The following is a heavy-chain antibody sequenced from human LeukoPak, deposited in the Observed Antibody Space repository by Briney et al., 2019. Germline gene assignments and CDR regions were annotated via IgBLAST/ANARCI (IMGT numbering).Heavy chain of an antibody. Sequence: ASVKVSCKASGYTLTSYGISWVRQAPGQGLEWMGWISAYNGNTNYAQKLQGRVTKTTDTSTSTAYMELRSLRSDDTAVYYCARVGYNWNDGIYYYYGMDVWGQGTTVTVSS. D-gene: IGHD1-1*01. CDR1: GYTLTSYG. V-gene: IGHV1-18*01. CDR2: ISAYNGNT. CDR3: ARVGYNWNDGIYYYYGMDV. J-gene: IGHJ6*02.